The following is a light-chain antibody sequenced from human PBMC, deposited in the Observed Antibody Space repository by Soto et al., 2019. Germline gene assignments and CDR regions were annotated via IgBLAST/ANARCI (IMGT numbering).Light chain of an antibody. CDR3: SSYAGSNLV. Sequence: QSALTQPPPASGSPGQSVTISCTRTSSDVGGYNYVSWYQQHPGKAPKLMIYEVSKRPSGVPDRFSGSKSGNTASLTVSGLQAEVEADYYCSSYAGSNLVFGGGTKLTVL. CDR1: SSDVGGYNY. J-gene: IGLJ2*01. V-gene: IGLV2-8*01. CDR2: EVS.